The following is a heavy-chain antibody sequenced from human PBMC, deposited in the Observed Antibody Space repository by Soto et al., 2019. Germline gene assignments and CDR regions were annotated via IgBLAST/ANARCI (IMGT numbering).Heavy chain of an antibody. CDR2: VSASGTT. CDR1: GGSISSYY. J-gene: IGHJ4*02. Sequence: SETLSLTCTVAGGSISSYYWSWFRQPPGKGLEWIGYVSASGTTKYSSSLKSRVTMSVDTTKNQFSLKVNSVTTADTAIYYCARVGHLNVYYASDYWGQGVLVTVSS. V-gene: IGHV4-59*01. CDR3: ARVGHLNVYYASDY. D-gene: IGHD1-26*01.